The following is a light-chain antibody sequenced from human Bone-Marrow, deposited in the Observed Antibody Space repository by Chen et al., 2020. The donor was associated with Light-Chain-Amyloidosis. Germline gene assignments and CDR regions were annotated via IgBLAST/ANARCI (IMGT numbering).Light chain of an antibody. CDR1: SSNIGAGYD. V-gene: IGLV1-40*01. J-gene: IGLJ2*01. CDR3: QSYDTSLSGSV. Sequence: QSVLTQPPSVSGAPGQRVTLSCTGSSSNIGAGYDVHWYRQLPGTSPKLLISGNSNRPSGVPDRCSGSRSGTSASLAISGLQAEDEADYYCQSYDTSLSGSVFGGGTKLTVL. CDR2: GNS.